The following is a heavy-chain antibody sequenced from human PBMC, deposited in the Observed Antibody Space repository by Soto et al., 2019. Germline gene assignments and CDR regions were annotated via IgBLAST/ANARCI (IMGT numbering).Heavy chain of an antibody. J-gene: IGHJ3*02. V-gene: IGHV3-30-3*01. CDR1: GFTFSSYA. CDR3: ASPNSEYLDAFDI. D-gene: IGHD2-2*01. CDR2: ISYDGSNK. Sequence: PVGSLRLSCAASGFTFSSYAMHWVRQAPGKGLEWVAVISYDGSNKYYADSVKGRFTISRDNSKNTLYLQMNSLRAEDTAVYYCASPNSEYLDAFDIWGQGTMVTVSS.